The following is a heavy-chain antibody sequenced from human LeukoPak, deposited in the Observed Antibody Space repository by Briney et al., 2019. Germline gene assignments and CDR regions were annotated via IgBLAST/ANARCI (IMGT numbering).Heavy chain of an antibody. CDR3: ASLRLGRTVTNDAFDI. Sequence: SETLSLTCTVSGGSISSYYWSWIRQPPGKGLEWIGYIYYSGSTNYNPSLKSRVTISVDTSKDQFSLKLSSVTAADTAVYYCASLRLGRTVTNDAFDIWGQGTMVTVSS. CDR1: GGSISSYY. J-gene: IGHJ3*02. CDR2: IYYSGST. V-gene: IGHV4-59*01. D-gene: IGHD3-16*01.